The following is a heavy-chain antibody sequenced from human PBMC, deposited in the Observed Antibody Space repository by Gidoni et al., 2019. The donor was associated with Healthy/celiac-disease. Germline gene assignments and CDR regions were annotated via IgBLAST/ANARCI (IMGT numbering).Heavy chain of an antibody. Sequence: EVQLVESGGGLGKPGGSLRLSCAASGFTFSHAWMSWVRQAPGKGLGWVGRVKSKTEGVTTDYAAPVKGRFTISRDDSKNTLYLQMNSLKTEDTAVYYCTTTSNYDSSGYYYDFDYWGQGTLVTVSS. CDR3: TTTSNYDSSGYYYDFDY. CDR1: GFTFSHAW. CDR2: VKSKTEGVTT. V-gene: IGHV3-15*01. D-gene: IGHD3-22*01. J-gene: IGHJ4*02.